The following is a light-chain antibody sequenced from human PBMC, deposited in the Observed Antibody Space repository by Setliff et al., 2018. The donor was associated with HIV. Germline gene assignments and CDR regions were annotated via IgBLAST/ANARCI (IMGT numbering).Light chain of an antibody. J-gene: IGLJ1*01. CDR3: AAWDDNLNGYV. CDR1: SSNIGTNY. V-gene: IGLV1-47*01. Sequence: VVTQPPSASGTPGQRVTISCSGSSSNIGTNYVYWYQQLPGTAPKLLIYRNNQRPSGVPDRFSGSKSGTSASLAISGLRSEDEADYYCAAWDDNLNGYVFGTGTKVTVL. CDR2: RNN.